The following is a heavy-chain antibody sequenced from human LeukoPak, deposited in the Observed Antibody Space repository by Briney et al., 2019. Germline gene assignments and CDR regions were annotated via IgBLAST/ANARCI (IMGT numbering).Heavy chain of an antibody. CDR2: ISWDGGNT. CDR3: AKSGRYYYDSSAYPGLDY. D-gene: IGHD3-22*01. V-gene: IGHV3-43D*03. Sequence: GGSLRLSCAASGFTFDDYAMHWVRQGPGKGPEWVSLISWDGGNTYYADSVKGRFTISRDNIKNSLYLQMNSLRAEDTAFYYCAKSGRYYYDSSAYPGLDYWGQGTLVTVSS. CDR1: GFTFDDYA. J-gene: IGHJ4*02.